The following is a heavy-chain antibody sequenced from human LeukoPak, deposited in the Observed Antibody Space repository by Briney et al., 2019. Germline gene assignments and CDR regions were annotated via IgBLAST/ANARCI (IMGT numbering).Heavy chain of an antibody. CDR2: IRYDGSNK. V-gene: IGHV3-30*02. J-gene: IGHJ1*01. CDR3: AKDGCSAGSCYLLEYFQH. Sequence: PGGSLRLSCAASGFTFSSYGMHWVRQAPGKGLEWVAFIRYDGSNKYYADSVKGRFTISRDNSKNTLYLQMNSLRAEDTAVYYCAKDGCSAGSCYLLEYFQHWGQGTLVTVSS. CDR1: GFTFSSYG. D-gene: IGHD2-15*01.